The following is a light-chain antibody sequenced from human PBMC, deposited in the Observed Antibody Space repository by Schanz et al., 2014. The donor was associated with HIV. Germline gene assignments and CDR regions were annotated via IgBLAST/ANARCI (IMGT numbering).Light chain of an antibody. Sequence: QSALTQPASVSGSPGQSITISCTGASSDVDHYSYVSWYQQHPGKAPKVVIYGVFDRPSGVSNRFSGSRSGNTASLTIFDLQPEDEADYYCGALSTSDAPVFGTGTKLTVL. CDR1: SSDVDHYSY. CDR3: GALSTSDAPV. J-gene: IGLJ1*01. CDR2: GVF. V-gene: IGLV2-14*01.